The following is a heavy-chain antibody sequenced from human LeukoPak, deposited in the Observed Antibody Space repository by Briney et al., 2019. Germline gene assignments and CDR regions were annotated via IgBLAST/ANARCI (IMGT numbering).Heavy chain of an antibody. D-gene: IGHD3-10*01. CDR1: GFTFSTHA. CDR3: AKDGYYSSANHFARLHFDL. V-gene: IGHV3-23*01. Sequence: GGSLRLSWEASGFTFSTHAMNWIRQTPGKGLEWLSVISGDVQTTTYASSVKGRFTISRDNSKNTLYLEMNSLRVEDTAIYYCAKDGYYSSANHFARLHFDLWGRGTRVTVSS. J-gene: IGHJ2*01. CDR2: ISGDVQTT.